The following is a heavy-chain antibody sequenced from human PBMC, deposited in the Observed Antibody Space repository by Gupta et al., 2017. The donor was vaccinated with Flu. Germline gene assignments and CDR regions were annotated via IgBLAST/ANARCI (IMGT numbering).Heavy chain of an antibody. V-gene: IGHV3-20*04. CDR3: ARGHDAYDI. CDR2: LDWNGDSP. J-gene: IGHJ3*02. Sequence: ELQLVESGGGVVRPGGSLRLSCAASGFNFDEYGMSWVRQVPGKGLAWVSGLDWNGDSPTYADSVEGRFTISRDNAKKSLYLEMHSLRADDTALYYCARGHDAYDIWGRGAMVTVSS. CDR1: GFNFDEYG.